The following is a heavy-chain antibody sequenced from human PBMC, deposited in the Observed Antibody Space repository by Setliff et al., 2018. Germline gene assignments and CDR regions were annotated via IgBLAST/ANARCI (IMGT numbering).Heavy chain of an antibody. CDR3: ARVVVSFGSRNDYKNRMDV. J-gene: IGHJ6*02. Sequence: GASVKVSCKASGGTFSSYAISWVRQAPGQGLEWMGGIIPILGIANYAQKFQGRVTITADESTSTAYMELSSLRSEDTAVYYCARVVVSFGSRNDYKNRMDVWGQGTTVTVSS. CDR1: GGTFSSYA. CDR2: IIPILGIA. V-gene: IGHV1-69*10. D-gene: IGHD3-10*01.